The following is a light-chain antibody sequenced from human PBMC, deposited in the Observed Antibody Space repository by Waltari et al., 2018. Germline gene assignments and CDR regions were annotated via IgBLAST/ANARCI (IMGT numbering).Light chain of an antibody. J-gene: IGKJ4*01. CDR2: GAS. V-gene: IGKV3-11*01. Sequence: ELVLTQYPDTLSLFPGERATLSCRASQSVSSYLSWYQRKRGQAPRLIIYGASNRAPGIPAMFSGRGSGTDFTLSISTLESEDFSVYYCQQRSNWPLTVGGGTKVEIK. CDR3: QQRSNWPLT. CDR1: QSVSSY.